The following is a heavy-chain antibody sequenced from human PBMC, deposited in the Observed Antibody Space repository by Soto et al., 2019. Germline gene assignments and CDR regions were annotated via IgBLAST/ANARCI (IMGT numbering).Heavy chain of an antibody. V-gene: IGHV1-2*02. CDR3: ARGEYSWPNYYYGMDV. Sequence: ASVKVSCKASGYTFSDYYIHWVRQAPGQGLEWMGWINPNSGGTKYAPKFQGGVTMTRDTSKNQFSLKLSSVTAADTAVYYCARGEYSWPNYYYGMDVWGQGTTVTVSS. D-gene: IGHD4-4*01. J-gene: IGHJ6*02. CDR1: GYTFSDYY. CDR2: INPNSGGT.